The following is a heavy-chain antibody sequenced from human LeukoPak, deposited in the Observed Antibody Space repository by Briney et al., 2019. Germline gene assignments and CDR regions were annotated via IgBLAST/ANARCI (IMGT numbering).Heavy chain of an antibody. CDR1: GGTFSNYA. V-gene: IGHV1-69*04. D-gene: IGHD2-15*01. CDR3: AGALAAATAAFDY. Sequence: GASVKVSCKASGGTFSNYATSWVRQAPGQGLEWMGRIIPILGIANYAQKFQGRVTITADKSTSTAYMELSSLRSEDTAVYYCAGALAAATAAFDYWGQGTLVTVSS. CDR2: IIPILGIA. J-gene: IGHJ4*02.